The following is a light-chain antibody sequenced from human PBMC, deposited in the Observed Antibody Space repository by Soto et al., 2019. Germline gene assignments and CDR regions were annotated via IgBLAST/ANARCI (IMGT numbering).Light chain of an antibody. CDR2: WAS. Sequence: DIAMTQAPDSLAVSLGERATINCKSSQGVFSRSNNKNYLAWYQQKPGQPPKLLIYWASSRDSGVPDRFSVSGSGTDFSLTITSLQAEDVAVYYCQQYHSTPWTFGQGTKVDIK. CDR1: QGVFSRSNNKNY. J-gene: IGKJ1*01. V-gene: IGKV4-1*01. CDR3: QQYHSTPWT.